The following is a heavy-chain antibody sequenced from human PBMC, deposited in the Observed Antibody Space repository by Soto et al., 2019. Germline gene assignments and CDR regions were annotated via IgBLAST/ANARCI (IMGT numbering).Heavy chain of an antibody. V-gene: IGHV3-30*18. Sequence: GGSLRLSCAASGFTFSSYGMHWVRQAPGKGLEWVAVISYDGSSRYYADSVKGRFTISRDNSKNTLYLQMNGLRAEDTAVYYCAKDLRVGSYRLYYYYYTMDVWGQGTTVTVSS. CDR1: GFTFSSYG. CDR3: AKDLRVGSYRLYYYYYTMDV. CDR2: ISYDGSSR. D-gene: IGHD1-26*01. J-gene: IGHJ6*02.